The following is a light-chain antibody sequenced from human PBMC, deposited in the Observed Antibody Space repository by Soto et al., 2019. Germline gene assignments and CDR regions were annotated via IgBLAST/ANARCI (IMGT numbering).Light chain of an antibody. CDR3: QQYYSIPYT. Sequence: DIVMTQSPDSLAVSLGERATINCKSSQSVLYSSNNNNYLAWYQQKPGQPPNLLIYWASTRESGVPDRFSGSGSGTDFTLTIRSLQAEDVAVYYCQQYYSIPYTFDQGTKLEIK. CDR2: WAS. J-gene: IGKJ2*01. V-gene: IGKV4-1*01. CDR1: QSVLYSSNNNNY.